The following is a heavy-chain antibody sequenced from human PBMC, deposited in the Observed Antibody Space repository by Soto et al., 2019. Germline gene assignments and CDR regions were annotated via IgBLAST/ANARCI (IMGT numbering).Heavy chain of an antibody. CDR1: GLTFNNYW. CDR3: ARPARECSSPGCAN. J-gene: IGHJ4*02. CDR2: INQDGSES. D-gene: IGHD2-2*01. Sequence: EVQLVESGGGLVQPGGSLRLSCVVSGLTFNNYWMSWVRQAPGKGLEWVANINQDGSESYYVDSVKGRFTISRDNAKNSLYLQMTSLRAEDTAVYYCARPARECSSPGCANWGQGTLVTVSS. V-gene: IGHV3-7*01.